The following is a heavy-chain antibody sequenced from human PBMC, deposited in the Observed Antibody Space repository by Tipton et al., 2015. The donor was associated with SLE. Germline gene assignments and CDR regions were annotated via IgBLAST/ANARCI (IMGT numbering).Heavy chain of an antibody. Sequence: TLSLTCTVSGGSISGYHWSWIRQPPAKGLEWIGFIYYNGKTNYNSSLKSRVTISVDTSKSQFSLKLRSVTAADTAVYYCARHGMVNYYYYGMDVWGQGTTVTVSS. J-gene: IGHJ6*02. D-gene: IGHD4-23*01. CDR1: GGSISGYH. CDR2: IYYNGKT. V-gene: IGHV4-59*08. CDR3: ARHGMVNYYYYGMDV.